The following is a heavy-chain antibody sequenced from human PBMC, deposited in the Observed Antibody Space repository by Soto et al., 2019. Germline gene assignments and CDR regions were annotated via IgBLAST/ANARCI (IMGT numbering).Heavy chain of an antibody. V-gene: IGHV3-30*18. CDR2: ISYDGSNK. CDR3: ANRADSSRGFDY. CDR1: GFTFSSYG. Sequence: GGSLRLSCAASGFTFSSYGMHWVRQAPGKGLEWVAVISYDGSNKYYADSVKGRFTISRDNSKNTLYLQMNSLRAEDTAVYYCANRADSSRGFDYWGQGTLVTVSS. D-gene: IGHD6-13*01. J-gene: IGHJ4*02.